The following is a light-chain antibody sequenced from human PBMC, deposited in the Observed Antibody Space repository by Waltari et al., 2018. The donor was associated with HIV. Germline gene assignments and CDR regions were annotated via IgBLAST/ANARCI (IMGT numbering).Light chain of an antibody. CDR2: GGP. J-gene: IGLJ1*01. CDR1: SSNVGSSNL. V-gene: IGLV2-23*01. CDR3: WPYADISTYI. Sequence: QSALTQPASMSGSPGQSITISCTGTSSNVGSSNLISWYHHHPGKAPKIILYGGPKRRSGVSHRFSGSKSGNTASLTISDLQADDEADYYCWPYADISTYIFGPGTKVTVL.